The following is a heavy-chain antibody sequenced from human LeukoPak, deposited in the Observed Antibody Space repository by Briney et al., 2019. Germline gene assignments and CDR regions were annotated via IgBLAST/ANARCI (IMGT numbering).Heavy chain of an antibody. V-gene: IGHV3-33*01. J-gene: IGHJ4*02. CDR1: GSTFSSYG. CDR2: IWYDGSNK. CDR3: ARDGIAFDY. Sequence: GRSLRLSCAASGSTFSSYGMHWVRQAPGKGLEWVAVIWYDGSNKYYADSVKGRFTISRDNSKNTLYLQMNSLRAEDTAVYYCARDGIAFDYWGQGTLVTVSS. D-gene: IGHD6-13*01.